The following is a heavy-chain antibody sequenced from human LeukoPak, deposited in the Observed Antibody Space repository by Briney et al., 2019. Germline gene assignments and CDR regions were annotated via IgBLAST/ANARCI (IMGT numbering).Heavy chain of an antibody. CDR2: ISRSSSYI. J-gene: IGHJ4*02. Sequence: GGSLRLSCAASGFTFSSYSMNWVRQAPGKGLQWVSSISRSSSYIYYADSVKGRFTISRDNSKNTLYLQMNSLRAKDTAVYYCARYNWNSGLEYWGQGTLVTVSS. CDR1: GFTFSSYS. CDR3: ARYNWNSGLEY. D-gene: IGHD1-7*01. V-gene: IGHV3-21*01.